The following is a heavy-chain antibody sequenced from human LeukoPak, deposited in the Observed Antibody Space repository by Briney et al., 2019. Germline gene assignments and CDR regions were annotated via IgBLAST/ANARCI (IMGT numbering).Heavy chain of an antibody. Sequence: SVKVSCKASGYTFTSYGISWVRQAPGQGLEWMGGIIPIFGTANYAQKFQGRVTITADESTSTAYMELSSLRSEDTAVYYCARLYRVNYYYYYMDVWGKGTTVTVSS. V-gene: IGHV1-69*13. CDR2: IIPIFGTA. J-gene: IGHJ6*03. CDR3: ARLYRVNYYYYYMDV. CDR1: GYTFTSYG. D-gene: IGHD1-26*01.